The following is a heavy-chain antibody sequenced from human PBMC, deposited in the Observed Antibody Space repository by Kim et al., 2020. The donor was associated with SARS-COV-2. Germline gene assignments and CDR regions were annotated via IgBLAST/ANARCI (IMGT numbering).Heavy chain of an antibody. CDR3: AKEGQWLQTYYYYYYGMDV. D-gene: IGHD6-19*01. V-gene: IGHV3-23*01. CDR1: GFTFSSYA. Sequence: GGSLRLSCAASGFTFSSYAMSWVRQAPGKGLEWVSAISGSGGSTYYADSVKGRFTISRDNSKNTLYLQMNSLRAEDTAVYYCAKEGQWLQTYYYYYYGMDVWGQGTTVTVSS. J-gene: IGHJ6*02. CDR2: ISGSGGST.